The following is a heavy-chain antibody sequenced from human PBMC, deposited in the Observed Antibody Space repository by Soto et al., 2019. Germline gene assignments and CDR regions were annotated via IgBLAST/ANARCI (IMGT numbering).Heavy chain of an antibody. CDR2: ISANGRNA. J-gene: IGHJ4*02. V-gene: IGHV3-23*01. D-gene: IGHD3-22*01. CDR1: GFTISNNA. CDR3: AKDLYSLGWLALGAPFES. Sequence: EVHLLESGGDVVKTGQSLRLSCAAAGFTISNNAMNWIRKAQAKGLEWLSFISANGRNAYYADSVKGRITISRERSKNTLYLQLDSLRVEDTAIYFCAKDLYSLGWLALGAPFESWGQGTLVSVYS.